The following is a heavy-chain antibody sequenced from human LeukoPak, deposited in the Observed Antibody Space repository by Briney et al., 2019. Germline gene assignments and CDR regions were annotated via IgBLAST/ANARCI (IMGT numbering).Heavy chain of an antibody. CDR2: ISADGTRT. Sequence: GESLRLSCAASGFTLDEYAMHWVRQAPGKGLEWVSLISADGTRTFNVASVKGRFTVSRDNNKNSLYLQMNNLRTEDTALYYCAKDLSSLFNSFNIWGQGTLVTVSS. J-gene: IGHJ3*02. V-gene: IGHV3-43*02. CDR3: AKDLSSLFNSFNI. D-gene: IGHD2/OR15-2a*01. CDR1: GFTLDEYA.